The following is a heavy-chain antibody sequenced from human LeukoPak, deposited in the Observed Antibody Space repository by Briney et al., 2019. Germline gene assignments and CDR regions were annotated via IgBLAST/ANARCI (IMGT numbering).Heavy chain of an antibody. D-gene: IGHD3-10*01. V-gene: IGHV3-48*02. Sequence: GGSLRLSWAASGFTFSNYGMHWVRQAPGKGLEWVSYISSDSRTIYYADSVKGRFTISRDNAKNSLYLQMKSLRDEDTAVYYCARYGSGTSYITNYFDYWGQGTLVTVSS. J-gene: IGHJ4*02. CDR3: ARYGSGTSYITNYFDY. CDR2: ISSDSRTI. CDR1: GFTFSNYG.